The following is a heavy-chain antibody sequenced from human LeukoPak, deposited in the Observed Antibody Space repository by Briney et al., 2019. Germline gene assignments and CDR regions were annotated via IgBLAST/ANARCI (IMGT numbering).Heavy chain of an antibody. Sequence: LGGSLGLSCAASGFTFSDYYMSWIRQAPGKGLEWVSYISSSGSTIYYADSVKGRFTISRDNAKNSLYLQMNSLRAEDTAVYYCARVTDYYDILTGYYSYYFDYWGQGTLVTVSS. CDR2: ISSSGSTI. CDR3: ARVTDYYDILTGYYSYYFDY. V-gene: IGHV3-11*01. D-gene: IGHD3-9*01. CDR1: GFTFSDYY. J-gene: IGHJ4*02.